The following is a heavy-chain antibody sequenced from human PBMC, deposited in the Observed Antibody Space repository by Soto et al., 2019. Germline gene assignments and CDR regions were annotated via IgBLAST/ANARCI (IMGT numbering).Heavy chain of an antibody. CDR1: GFSLSTSGVG. CDR2: IYWDDDK. D-gene: IGHD3-10*01. CDR3: AHDSLLYGSGSPNWFDP. V-gene: IGHV2-5*02. Sequence: SGPTLVNPTQTLTLTCTFSGFSLSTSGVGVGWIRQPPGKALEWLALIYWDDDKRYSPSLKSRLTITKDTSKNQVVLTMTNMDPVDTATYYCAHDSLLYGSGSPNWFDPWGQGTLVTVSS. J-gene: IGHJ5*02.